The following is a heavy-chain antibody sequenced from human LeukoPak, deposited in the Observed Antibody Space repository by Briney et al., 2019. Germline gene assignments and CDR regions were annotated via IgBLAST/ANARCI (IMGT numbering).Heavy chain of an antibody. V-gene: IGHV1-18*01. CDR1: GYIFTSYG. J-gene: IGHJ4*02. Sequence: EASVKVSCKASGYIFTSYGISWVRQAPGQGLEWMGWISAYNGNTNYAQNLQGRLTMTTDTSTSTAYMELRSLRSDDTAVYYCAKSRDAYNSNVPFDYWAQGTLVTVSS. D-gene: IGHD5-24*01. CDR2: ISAYNGNT. CDR3: AKSRDAYNSNVPFDY.